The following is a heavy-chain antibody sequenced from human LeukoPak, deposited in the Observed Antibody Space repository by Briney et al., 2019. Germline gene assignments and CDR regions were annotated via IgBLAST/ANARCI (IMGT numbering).Heavy chain of an antibody. V-gene: IGHV4-61*02. CDR2: IYTSGST. CDR1: GGSISSGSYY. Sequence: PSETLSLTCTVSGGSISSGSYYWSWIRQPAGKGLEWIGRIYTSGSTNYNPSLKSRVTISVDTSKNQFSLKLSSVTAADTAVYYCARARRIAAAGTAGYYFDYWGQGTLVTVSS. CDR3: ARARRIAAAGTAGYYFDY. J-gene: IGHJ4*02. D-gene: IGHD6-13*01.